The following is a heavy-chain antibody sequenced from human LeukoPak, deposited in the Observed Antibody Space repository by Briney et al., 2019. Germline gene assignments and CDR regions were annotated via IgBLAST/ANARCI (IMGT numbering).Heavy chain of an antibody. Sequence: PGGSLRLSCAASGFTFRAFGMHWVRQAPGKGLEWVAVLSYDGGNQYYADSVQGRFTISRDNSQKTLYLQMNSLRAEDTAFYYCAKPTRPYDSDNYHRAGDAFDIWGRGTMVIVSS. CDR1: GFTFRAFG. V-gene: IGHV3-30*18. CDR2: LSYDGGNQ. D-gene: IGHD3-22*01. CDR3: AKPTRPYDSDNYHRAGDAFDI. J-gene: IGHJ3*02.